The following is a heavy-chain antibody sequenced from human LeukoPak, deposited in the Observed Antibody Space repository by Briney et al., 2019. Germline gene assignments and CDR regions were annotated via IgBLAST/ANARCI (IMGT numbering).Heavy chain of an antibody. V-gene: IGHV4-39*01. CDR2: IYYNGST. CDR1: GGSISSSSYY. CDR3: ARGIVLVTAMNY. J-gene: IGHJ4*02. D-gene: IGHD2-21*02. Sequence: SETLSLTCTVSGGSISSSSYYWGWIRQPPGKGLEWIGSIYYNGSTYYNPSLNRVTISADTSKNQFSLKLSSVTAADTAVYYCARGIVLVTAMNYWGQGILVTVSS.